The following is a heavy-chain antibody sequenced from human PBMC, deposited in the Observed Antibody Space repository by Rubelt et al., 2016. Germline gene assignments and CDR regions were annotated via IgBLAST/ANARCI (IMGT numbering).Heavy chain of an antibody. V-gene: IGHV1-18*01. CDR1: GYTFTTYA. J-gene: IGHJ5*02. Sequence: QVQLVQSETEVKKPGASVKVSCKASGYTFTTYAISWVRQAPGQGLEWMGWISVYNGNTNYAQTFQGRVTMTADTSTRTAYMEFRSLRTDDTAVYYCARDGKFDPWGQGTLVFVSS. CDR2: ISVYNGNT. CDR3: ARDGKFDP.